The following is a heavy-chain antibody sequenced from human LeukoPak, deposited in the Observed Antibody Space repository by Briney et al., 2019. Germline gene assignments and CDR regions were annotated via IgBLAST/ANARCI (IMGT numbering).Heavy chain of an antibody. Sequence: SETLSLTCTVSGYSISSGYYWGWIRQPPGKGLEWIDSIYHSGRTFYNPSLKSRVTISVDTSKNQFSLKLTSVTAADTAVYYCARAGGWYRVFDYWGQGTLVTVSS. CDR1: GYSISSGYY. J-gene: IGHJ4*02. D-gene: IGHD6-19*01. CDR3: ARAGGWYRVFDY. V-gene: IGHV4-38-2*02. CDR2: IYHSGRT.